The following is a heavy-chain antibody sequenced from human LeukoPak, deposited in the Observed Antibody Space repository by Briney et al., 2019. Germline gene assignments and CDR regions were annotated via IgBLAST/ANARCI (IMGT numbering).Heavy chain of an antibody. J-gene: IGHJ3*02. Sequence: ASVKVSCKASGYTFTGYYMHWVRQAPGQGLEWMGWISAYTGNTNYAQKVQGRVTMTTDTSTSTAYLELRSLRSDDTAVYYCARDCGNCGGAPDDTFDIWGQGTMVTVSS. CDR3: ARDCGNCGGAPDDTFDI. V-gene: IGHV1-18*04. CDR1: GYTFTGYY. CDR2: ISAYTGNT. D-gene: IGHD2-21*01.